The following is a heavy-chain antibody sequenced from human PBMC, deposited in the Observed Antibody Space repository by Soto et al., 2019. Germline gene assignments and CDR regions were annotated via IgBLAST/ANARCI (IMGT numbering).Heavy chain of an antibody. J-gene: IGHJ4*02. V-gene: IGHV1-46*01. D-gene: IGHD3-22*01. Sequence: GASVKVSCKASGYRFTGYGLHWVRQAPGQGLEWMGIINPSGGSTSYAQKFQGRVTMTRDTSTSTVYMELSSLRSEDTAVYYCARDSGDDSTFDYWGQGTLVTVSS. CDR1: GYRFTGYG. CDR3: ARDSGDDSTFDY. CDR2: INPSGGST.